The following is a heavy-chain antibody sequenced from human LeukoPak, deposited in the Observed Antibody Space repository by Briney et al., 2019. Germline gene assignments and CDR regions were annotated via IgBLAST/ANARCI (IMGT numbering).Heavy chain of an antibody. CDR3: AKDLYYDILTGPSDY. Sequence: GGSLRLSRAASGFTFSSYAMSWVRQAPGKGLEWVSAISGSGGSTYYADSVKGRFTISRDNSKNTLYLQMNSLRAEDTAVYYCAKDLYYDILTGPSDYWGQGTLVTVSS. V-gene: IGHV3-23*01. CDR2: ISGSGGST. J-gene: IGHJ4*02. CDR1: GFTFSSYA. D-gene: IGHD3-9*01.